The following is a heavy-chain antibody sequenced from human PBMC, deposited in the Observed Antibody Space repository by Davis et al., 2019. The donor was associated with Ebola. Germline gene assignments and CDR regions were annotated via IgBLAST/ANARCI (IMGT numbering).Heavy chain of an antibody. Sequence: SETLSLTCDVHGGSFNRYYWSWIRQSPGKGLEWIGEINHSGSTNYNPSLKSRVTISLDTSKNQFSLRLTSVTAADTALYYCAGLARGGSLHYWGQGTLVTVSS. CDR2: INHSGST. J-gene: IGHJ4*02. V-gene: IGHV4-34*01. CDR1: GGSFNRYY. CDR3: AGLARGGSLHY. D-gene: IGHD2-15*01.